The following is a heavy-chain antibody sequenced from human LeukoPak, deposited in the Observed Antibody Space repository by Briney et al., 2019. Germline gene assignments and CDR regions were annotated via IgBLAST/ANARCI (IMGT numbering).Heavy chain of an antibody. D-gene: IGHD2-2*01. Sequence: GGSLRLSCAASGFTFSSYSMSWVRQAPGKGLEWVSSISSSSSYIYYADSVKGRFTISRDNAKNSLYLQMNSLRAEDTAVYYCARGGPPDIVVVPGSRYYYMDVWGKGTTVTVSS. J-gene: IGHJ6*03. CDR2: ISSSSSYI. CDR1: GFTFSSYS. CDR3: ARGGPPDIVVVPGSRYYYMDV. V-gene: IGHV3-21*01.